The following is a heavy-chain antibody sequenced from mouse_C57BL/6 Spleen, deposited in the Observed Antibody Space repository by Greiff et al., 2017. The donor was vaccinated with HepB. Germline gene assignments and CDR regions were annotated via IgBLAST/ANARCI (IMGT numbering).Heavy chain of an antibody. J-gene: IGHJ1*03. V-gene: IGHV2-6-1*01. CDR1: GFSLTSYG. CDR2: IWSDGST. CDR3: ARHGYYGSSYGWYFDV. Sequence: VKLQESGPGLVAPSQSLSITCTVSGFSLTSYGVHWVRQPPGKGLEWLVVIWSDGSTTYNSALKSRLSISKDNSKSQVFLKMNSLQTDDTAMYYCARHGYYGSSYGWYFDVWGTGTTVTVSS. D-gene: IGHD1-1*01.